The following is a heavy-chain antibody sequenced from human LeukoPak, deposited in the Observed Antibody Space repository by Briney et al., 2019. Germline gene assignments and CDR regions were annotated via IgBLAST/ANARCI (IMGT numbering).Heavy chain of an antibody. Sequence: ETSVKVSCKVSGYTLTELSMHWVRQAPGRGLEWMGGFDPEDGETIYAQKFQGRVTMTEDTSTDKAYMELSSLRSEDTAVYYCATGNHYYDSSGYYYPDYWGQGTLVTVSS. CDR3: ATGNHYYDSSGYYYPDY. CDR1: GYTLTELS. J-gene: IGHJ4*02. D-gene: IGHD3-22*01. V-gene: IGHV1-24*01. CDR2: FDPEDGET.